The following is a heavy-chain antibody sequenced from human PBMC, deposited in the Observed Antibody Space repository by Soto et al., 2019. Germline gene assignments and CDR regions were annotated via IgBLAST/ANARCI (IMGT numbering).Heavy chain of an antibody. D-gene: IGHD3-9*01. CDR2: IYYSGST. J-gene: IGHJ4*02. CDR3: ARLDILTGFLDY. CDR1: GGSISSSSYY. Sequence: SETLSLTCTVSGGSISSSSYYWGWIRQPPGKGLEWIGSIYYSGSTYYSPSLKSRVTISVDTSKNQFSLRLSSVTAADTAVYYCARLDILTGFLDYWGQGTLVTVSS. V-gene: IGHV4-39*01.